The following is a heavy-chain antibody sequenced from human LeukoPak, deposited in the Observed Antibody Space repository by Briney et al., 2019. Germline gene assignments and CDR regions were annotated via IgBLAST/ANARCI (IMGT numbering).Heavy chain of an antibody. D-gene: IGHD3-10*01. CDR2: ISSSRSTI. J-gene: IGHJ4*02. CDR1: VFTFSDYY. V-gene: IGHV3-11*01. Sequence: GGSLRLSCAASVFTFSDYYISWIRQAPGKGLEWVSYISSSRSTINYADSVKGRFTISRDNAKNSLYLQMNSLRAEDTAVYYCARDQNYYGSGSYPYYFDYWGQGTLVAVSS. CDR3: ARDQNYYGSGSYPYYFDY.